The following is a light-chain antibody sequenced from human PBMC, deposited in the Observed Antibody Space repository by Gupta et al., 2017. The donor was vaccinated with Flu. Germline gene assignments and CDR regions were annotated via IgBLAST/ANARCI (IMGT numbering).Light chain of an antibody. V-gene: IGLV2-14*01. CDR2: EVT. CDR3: CSVTTDKTYV. CDR1: SSDVGGYNY. Sequence: ITISGTGTSSDVGGYNYVSWYQHHPGKAPKLIIYEVTKRPSGVSDRFSASKSGNTASLTISVLQAEDEAAYFCCSVTTDKTYVCGTGTTVTVL. J-gene: IGLJ1*01.